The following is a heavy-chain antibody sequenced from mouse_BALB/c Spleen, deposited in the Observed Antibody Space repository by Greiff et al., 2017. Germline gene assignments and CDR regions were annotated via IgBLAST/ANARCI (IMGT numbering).Heavy chain of an antibody. V-gene: IGHV1-67*01. Sequence: QVQLQQSGPELVRPGVSVKISCKGSGYTFTDYAMHWVKQSHAKSLEWIGVISTYYGNTNYNQKFKGKATMTVDKSSSTAYMELARLTSEDSAIYYCAREMITLAYWGQGTLVTVSA. CDR1: GYTFTDYA. CDR2: ISTYYGNT. D-gene: IGHD2-4*01. CDR3: AREMITLAY. J-gene: IGHJ3*01.